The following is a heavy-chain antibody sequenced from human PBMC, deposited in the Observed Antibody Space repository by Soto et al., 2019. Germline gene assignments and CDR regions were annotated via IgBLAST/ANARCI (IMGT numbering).Heavy chain of an antibody. CDR3: ARDHCGTSTCYTVWFDP. CDR2: TNTDGSST. CDR1: GFTFSNYW. J-gene: IGHJ5*02. Sequence: PGGSLRLSCAASGFTFSNYWIHWVRQVPGKGLVWVSRTNTDGSSTNYADSVKGRFTVSRDNADNTLYLQMSSLRAEDTAVYYCARDHCGTSTCYTVWFDPWGQGTLVTVS. V-gene: IGHV3-74*01. D-gene: IGHD2-21*01.